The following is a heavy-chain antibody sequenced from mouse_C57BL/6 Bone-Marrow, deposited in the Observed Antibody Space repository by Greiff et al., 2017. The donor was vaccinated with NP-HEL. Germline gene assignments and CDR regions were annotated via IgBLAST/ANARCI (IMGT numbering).Heavy chain of an antibody. CDR2: IDPENGDT. CDR3: TTGYFDY. CDR1: GFNIKDDY. Sequence: VQLQQSGAELVRPGASVKLSCTASGFNIKDDYMHWVKQRPEQGLEWIGWIDPENGDTEYASKFQGKATITADPSSNTAYLQLSSLTSDDTAVYYCTTGYFDYWGQGTTLTVSS. J-gene: IGHJ2*01. V-gene: IGHV14-4*01.